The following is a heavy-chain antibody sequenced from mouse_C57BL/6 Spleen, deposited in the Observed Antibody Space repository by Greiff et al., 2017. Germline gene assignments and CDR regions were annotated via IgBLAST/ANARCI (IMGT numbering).Heavy chain of an antibody. J-gene: IGHJ2*01. CDR3: TRSLLGVDY. CDR2: IDPETGGT. CDR1: GYTFTDYE. Sequence: VQLQQSGAELVRPGASVTLSCKASGYTFTDYEMHWVKQTPVHGLEWIGAIDPETGGTAYNQKFKGKAILTADKSSSTAYMELRSLTSEDSAVYYCTRSLLGVDYWGQGTTLTVSS. V-gene: IGHV1-15*01. D-gene: IGHD2-10*02.